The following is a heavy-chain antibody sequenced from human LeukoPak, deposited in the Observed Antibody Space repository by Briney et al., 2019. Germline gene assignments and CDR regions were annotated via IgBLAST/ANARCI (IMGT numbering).Heavy chain of an antibody. V-gene: IGHV4-59*08. CDR2: IDHTGTT. Sequence: SETLSLTCSVSDDSITIYYWTWIRQPPGKGLEWIGYIDHTGTTNYNPSLNSRVTISRDTSKNHFSLQLSSVTAADTAVYYCARQPLWFGELLAIDYWGQGTLVTVSS. J-gene: IGHJ4*02. D-gene: IGHD3-10*01. CDR1: DDSITIYY. CDR3: ARQPLWFGELLAIDY.